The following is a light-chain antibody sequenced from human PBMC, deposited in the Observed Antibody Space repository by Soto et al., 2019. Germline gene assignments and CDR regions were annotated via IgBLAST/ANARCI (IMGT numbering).Light chain of an antibody. CDR3: SSYTTWLHWV. V-gene: IGLV2-14*01. CDR1: RSDVGGHNF. CDR2: GVS. Sequence: QSALTQPASVSGSPGQSITISCTGSRSDVGGHNFVSWFQQHPGKAPKFIIYGVSNRPSGISNHFSGSKSGNTASLTISGLQAEDEAGYYCSSYTTWLHWVFGGGAKVTVL. J-gene: IGLJ3*02.